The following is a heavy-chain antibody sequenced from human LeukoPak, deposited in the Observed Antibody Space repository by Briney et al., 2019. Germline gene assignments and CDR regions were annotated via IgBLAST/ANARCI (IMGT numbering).Heavy chain of an antibody. CDR3: ARDSYYDFWSGYYTSYYYYYMDV. Sequence: ASVKVSCKASGYTFTSYAMNWVRQAPGQGLEWMGWINTNTGNPTYAQGFTGRFVFSLDTSVSTAYLQISSLEAEDTAVYYCARDSYYDFWSGYYTSYYYYYMDVWGKGTTVTVSS. V-gene: IGHV7-4-1*02. CDR1: GYTFTSYA. CDR2: INTNTGNP. J-gene: IGHJ6*03. D-gene: IGHD3-3*01.